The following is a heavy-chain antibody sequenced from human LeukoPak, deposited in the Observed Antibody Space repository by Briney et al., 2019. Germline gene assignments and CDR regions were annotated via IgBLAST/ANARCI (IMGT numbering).Heavy chain of an antibody. CDR3: ARDWGTYYYDSSGHSD. J-gene: IGHJ1*01. CDR2: IYKDGPT. Sequence: GGSLRLSCAASGFTFSSYGMHWVRQAPGKGLEWVSVIYKDGPTHYADSVKGRFTISRDNAKNSLYLQMNSLRAEDTAVYYCARDWGTYYYDSSGHSDWGQGTLVTVSS. CDR1: GFTFSSYG. V-gene: IGHV3-NL1*01. D-gene: IGHD3-22*01.